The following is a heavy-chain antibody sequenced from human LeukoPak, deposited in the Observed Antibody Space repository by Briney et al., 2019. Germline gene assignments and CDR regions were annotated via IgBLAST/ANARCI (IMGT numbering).Heavy chain of an antibody. CDR3: ARGPDIVVLPAAIYNWFDP. CDR1: GFTFSSYA. D-gene: IGHD2-2*02. J-gene: IGHJ5*02. V-gene: IGHV3-23*01. CDR2: ISGSGGST. Sequence: GGSLRLSCAASGFTFSSYAMSWVRQAPGKGLEWVSAISGSGGSTYYADSVKGRFTISRDNSKNTLYLQMNSLRAEDTAVYYCARGPDIVVLPAAIYNWFDPWGQGTLVTVSS.